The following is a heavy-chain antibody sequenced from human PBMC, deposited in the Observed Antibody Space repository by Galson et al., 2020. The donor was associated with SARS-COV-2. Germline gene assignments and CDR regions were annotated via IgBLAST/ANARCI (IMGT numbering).Heavy chain of an antibody. CDR1: GYTFTGYY. CDR2: INPNSGGT. Sequence: ASVKVSCKASGYTFTGYYMHWVRQAPGQGLEWMGWINPNSGGTNYAQKFQGRITMTRDTSISTAYMELSRLRSDDTAVYYCATQYCSSTSCYGVHFDYWGQGTLVTVSS. CDR3: ATQYCSSTSCYGVHFDY. J-gene: IGHJ4*02. D-gene: IGHD2-2*01. V-gene: IGHV1-2*02.